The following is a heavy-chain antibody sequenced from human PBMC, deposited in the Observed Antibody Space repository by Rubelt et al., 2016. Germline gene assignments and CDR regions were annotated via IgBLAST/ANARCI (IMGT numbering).Heavy chain of an antibody. CDR3: ARGGMGGSTGYFDY. CDR2: IYSGGST. Sequence: EVQLVESGGGLVQPGGSLRLSCAASGFTVSSNYMSWVRQAPGKGLEWVSVIYSGGSTYYADTGKGRFTISRDNSKTTLYLQMNSLRAEDTAVDYCARGGMGGSTGYFDYWGQGTLVTVSS. J-gene: IGHJ4*02. D-gene: IGHD1-26*01. V-gene: IGHV3-66*01. CDR1: GFTVSSNY.